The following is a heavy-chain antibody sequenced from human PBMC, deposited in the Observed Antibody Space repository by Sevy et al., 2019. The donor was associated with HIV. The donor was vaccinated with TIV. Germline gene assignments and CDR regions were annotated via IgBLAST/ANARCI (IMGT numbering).Heavy chain of an antibody. D-gene: IGHD2-8*01. CDR1: GDSISGYY. Sequence: SETLSLTCSVSGDSISGYYWSWIRQPPGKGLEWIGYIYHSGSTIYNPSLNSRVTISVDTAKTQFSLKLTSVTAADTAVYNWAGRGQWANSYYGMDVGGKGPRSPSPQ. CDR2: IYHSGST. J-gene: IGHJ6*01. CDR3: AGRGQWANSYYGMDV. V-gene: IGHV4-59*12.